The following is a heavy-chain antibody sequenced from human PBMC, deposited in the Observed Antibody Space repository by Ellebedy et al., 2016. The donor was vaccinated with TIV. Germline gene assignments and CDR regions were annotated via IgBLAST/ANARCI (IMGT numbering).Heavy chain of an antibody. CDR1: GGSISSSSYY. CDR2: VYYSGST. D-gene: IGHD4-17*01. Sequence: SETLSLXCTVSGGSISSSSYYWGWIRQPPGKGLEWIGSVYYSGSTYYNPSLKSRVTISVDTSKNQFSLNLSSVTAADTALYYCARDSYGDYVESVAENYYYYGMDVWGQGTTVTVSS. CDR3: ARDSYGDYVESVAENYYYYGMDV. J-gene: IGHJ6*02. V-gene: IGHV4-39*07.